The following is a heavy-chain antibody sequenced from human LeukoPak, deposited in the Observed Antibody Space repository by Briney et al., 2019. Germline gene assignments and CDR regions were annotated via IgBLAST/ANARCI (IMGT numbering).Heavy chain of an antibody. CDR2: INPNSGGT. D-gene: IGHD6-13*01. V-gene: IGHV1-2*06. CDR3: ARIAAVDLSD. J-gene: IGHJ4*02. Sequence: GASVKVSCKASGYTFTGYYMHWVRQAPGQGLEWMGRINPNSGGTNYAQKVQGRGTMTRDTSISTGYMELSRLRSDDTAVYYCARIAAVDLSDWGQGTLVTVSS. CDR1: GYTFTGYY.